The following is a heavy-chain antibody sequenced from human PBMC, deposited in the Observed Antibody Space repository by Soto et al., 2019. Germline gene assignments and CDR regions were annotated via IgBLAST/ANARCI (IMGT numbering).Heavy chain of an antibody. V-gene: IGHV4-61*01. CDR2: IYYSGNT. Sequence: QVQLQESGPGLVKPSETLSLTCTVSGGSVSSGSHYWSWIRQPPGKGLEWTGSIYYSGNTRYNPSRESRVTISAATSKNQCSLRLSSVTAADTALYYCASGRSGGPRFDPWGQGTLVTVPS. D-gene: IGHD2-15*01. CDR1: GGSVSSGSHY. J-gene: IGHJ5*02. CDR3: ASGRSGGPRFDP.